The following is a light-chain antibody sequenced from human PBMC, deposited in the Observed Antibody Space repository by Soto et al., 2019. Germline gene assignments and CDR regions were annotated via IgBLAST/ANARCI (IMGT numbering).Light chain of an antibody. CDR1: QSLSSTY. J-gene: IGKJ5*01. V-gene: IGKV3-11*01. CDR3: QQRNVWPPVT. Sequence: EIVLTQSPGTLSLSQGERVTLFCRASQSLSSTYLAWYQQRPGQAPRLLIFGASNRATGIPDRFRGSGSGTDFTLTISSLEPEDSAVYYCQQRNVWPPVTFGQGTRLEIK. CDR2: GAS.